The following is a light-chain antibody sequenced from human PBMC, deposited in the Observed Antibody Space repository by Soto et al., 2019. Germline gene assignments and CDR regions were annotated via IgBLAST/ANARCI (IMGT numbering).Light chain of an antibody. J-gene: IGKJ1*01. Sequence: IQMTQSPSSLSASVGDEVTITCRASQTIMTYLNWYQLKPGKPPRLLIYAASSLQSGVPSRFSGSGSGTDFTLTISSLQPEDFATYSCQQSYNSPQTFXQGTKVDIK. V-gene: IGKV1-39*01. CDR1: QTIMTY. CDR2: AAS. CDR3: QQSYNSPQT.